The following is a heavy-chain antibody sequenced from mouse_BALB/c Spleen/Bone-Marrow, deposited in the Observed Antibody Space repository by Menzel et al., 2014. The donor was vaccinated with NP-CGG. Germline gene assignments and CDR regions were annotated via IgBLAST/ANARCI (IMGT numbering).Heavy chain of an antibody. CDR1: GFTFSSFG. CDR3: ARKGAMITHYYAMDY. CDR2: ISNGSSPI. Sequence: EVKVVESGGGLVQPGGSRKPSCAASGFTFSSFGMHWVRQAPEKGLEWVAYISNGSSPIYYADTVKGRFTISRDNPKNTLFLQMTSLRSEDTAMYYCARKGAMITHYYAMDYWGQGTSVTVSS. J-gene: IGHJ4*01. D-gene: IGHD2-4*01. V-gene: IGHV5-17*02.